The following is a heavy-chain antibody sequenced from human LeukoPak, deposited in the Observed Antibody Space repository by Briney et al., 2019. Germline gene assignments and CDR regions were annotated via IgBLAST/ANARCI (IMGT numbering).Heavy chain of an antibody. CDR3: ARGWLADSTVVTPYNY. V-gene: IGHV1-69*13. J-gene: IGHJ4*02. CDR1: GGTFSSHE. Sequence: SVKASCKASGGTFSSHEISWVRQAPGQGLEWMGGITPMFGIAKYAQKFQGRVTISAVESMSTVHMELSSLRSEDTAKYYCARGWLADSTVVTPYNYWGQGTVVTVSS. D-gene: IGHD4-23*01. CDR2: ITPMFGIA.